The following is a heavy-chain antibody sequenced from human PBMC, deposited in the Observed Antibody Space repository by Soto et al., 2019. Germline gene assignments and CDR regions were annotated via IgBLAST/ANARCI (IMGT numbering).Heavy chain of an antibody. CDR3: GSVRPSGYVLS. CDR1: GGSLSSYY. J-gene: IGHJ5*02. CDR2: VYFSGNT. D-gene: IGHD6-25*01. V-gene: IGHV4-59*01. Sequence: SETLSLTCAVSGGSLSSYYWTWIRQSPGKGLEWIGYVYFSGNTNYNPSLKSRVTISIDTSKNQFSLRLASVTAADTAFYYCGSVRPSGYVLSWGQGTLVTVSS.